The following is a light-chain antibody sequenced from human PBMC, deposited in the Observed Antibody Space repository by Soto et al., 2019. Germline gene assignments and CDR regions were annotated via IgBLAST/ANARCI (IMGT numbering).Light chain of an antibody. V-gene: IGKV4-1*01. CDR2: WAS. CDR1: QSVLYNSNNKNY. J-gene: IGKJ2*01. Sequence: DIVMTQSPDSLAVSLGERATINCKSSQSVLYNSNNKNYLAWYQQKPGQPPKLLIYWASTRESGVPDRFSGSGSGTDFTLTISSLQAEDVAVYYCQQYYSPPPTFGQGTKLEIK. CDR3: QQYYSPPPT.